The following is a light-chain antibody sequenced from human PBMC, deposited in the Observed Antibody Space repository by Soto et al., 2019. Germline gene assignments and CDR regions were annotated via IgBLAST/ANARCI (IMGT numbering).Light chain of an antibody. J-gene: IGKJ4*01. CDR2: DAS. Sequence: EIGLRPNPASPFFFSGEKTTLSCRARQSVSSYLAWYQQKPGQAPRLLIYDASNRATGIPARFSGSGSGTDFTLTISSLEPEDFAVYYCQQRSNWPLTFGGGTEVDIK. CDR1: QSVSSY. CDR3: QQRSNWPLT. V-gene: IGKV3-11*01.